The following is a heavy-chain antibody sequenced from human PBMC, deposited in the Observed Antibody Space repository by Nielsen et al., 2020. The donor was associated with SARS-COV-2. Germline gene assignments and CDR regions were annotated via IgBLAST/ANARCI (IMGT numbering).Heavy chain of an antibody. CDR2: IKSKTDGGTT. Sequence: SCAASGFPFSNAWMSWVRQAPGKGLEWVGRIKSKTDGGTTDYAAPVKGRFTISRDDSKNTLYLQMNSLKTEDTAVYYCTTDHCLKLCSSVWFSYRVYYYGMDVWGQGTTVTVSS. CDR1: GFPFSNAW. V-gene: IGHV3-15*01. CDR3: TTDHCLKLCSSVWFSYRVYYYGMDV. J-gene: IGHJ6*02. D-gene: IGHD6-19*01.